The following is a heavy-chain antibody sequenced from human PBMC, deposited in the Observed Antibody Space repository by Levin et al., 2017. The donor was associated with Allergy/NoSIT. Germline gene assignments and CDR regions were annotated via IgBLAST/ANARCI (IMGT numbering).Heavy chain of an antibody. CDR3: ARQAPGCSGGSCYSGYNWFDP. Sequence: GESLKISCKGSGYSFTSYWIGWVRQMPGKGLEWMGIIYPGDSDTRYSPSFQGQVTISADKSISTAYLQWSSLKASDTAMYYCARQAPGCSGGSCYSGYNWFDPWGQGTLVTVSS. D-gene: IGHD2-15*01. CDR2: IYPGDSDT. V-gene: IGHV5-51*01. CDR1: GYSFTSYW. J-gene: IGHJ5*02.